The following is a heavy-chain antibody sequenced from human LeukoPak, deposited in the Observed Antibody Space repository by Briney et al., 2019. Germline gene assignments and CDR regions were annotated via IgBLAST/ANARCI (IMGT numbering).Heavy chain of an antibody. CDR3: ARDDYGFDY. CDR2: IYYSGST. Sequence: PSGTLSLTCAVYGGSFIGYYWSWIRQPPGKGLEWIGYIYYSGSTNYNPSLKSRVTISVDTSKNQFSLKLSSVTAADTAVYYCARDDYGFDYWGQGTLVTVSS. V-gene: IGHV4-59*01. J-gene: IGHJ4*02. D-gene: IGHD4-17*01. CDR1: GGSFIGYY.